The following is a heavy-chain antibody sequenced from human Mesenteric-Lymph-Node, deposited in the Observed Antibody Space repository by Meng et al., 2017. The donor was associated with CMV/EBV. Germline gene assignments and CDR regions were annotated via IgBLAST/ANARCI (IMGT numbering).Heavy chain of an antibody. CDR3: TRANDKNSWGYNYDMEV. Sequence: ASVKVSCKASGYTFTSYDINWVRQATGQGLEWMGWMNPNSGNTGYAQKFQGRVTMTRNTSISTAYMELSSLRSEDTAIYYCTRANDKNSWGYNYDMEVWGQGTTVTVSS. V-gene: IGHV1-8*01. J-gene: IGHJ6*02. CDR1: GYTFTSYD. CDR2: MNPNSGNT. D-gene: IGHD3-22*01.